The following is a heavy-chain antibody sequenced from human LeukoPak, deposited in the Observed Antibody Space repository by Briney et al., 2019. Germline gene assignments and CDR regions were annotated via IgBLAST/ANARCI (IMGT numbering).Heavy chain of an antibody. D-gene: IGHD2-2*01. CDR2: ISGSGGST. J-gene: IGHJ6*02. V-gene: IGHV3-23*01. CDR3: AKTGVLGDIVAVPTALNSTPTLNYYYYYGMDV. CDR1: GFTFSSYA. Sequence: GGSPRLSCAASGFTFSSYAMSWVRQAPGKGLEWVSAISGSGGSTYYADSVKGRFTISRDNSKNTLYLQINSPRAEDTAVYYCAKTGVLGDIVAVPTALNSTPTLNYYYYYGMDVWGQGTTVTVSS.